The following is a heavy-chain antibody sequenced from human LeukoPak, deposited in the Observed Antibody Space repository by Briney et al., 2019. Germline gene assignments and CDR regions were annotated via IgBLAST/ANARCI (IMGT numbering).Heavy chain of an antibody. CDR2: IYYSGST. CDR3: ARGSRNYYRAFDI. D-gene: IGHD3-22*01. CDR1: GGSISSSSYY. J-gene: IGHJ3*02. V-gene: IGHV4-39*07. Sequence: SETLSLTCTVSGGSISSSSYYWGWICQPPGKGLEWIGSIYYSGSTYYNPSLKSRVTISVDTSKNQFSLKLSSVTAADTAVYYCARGSRNYYRAFDIWGQGTMVTVSS.